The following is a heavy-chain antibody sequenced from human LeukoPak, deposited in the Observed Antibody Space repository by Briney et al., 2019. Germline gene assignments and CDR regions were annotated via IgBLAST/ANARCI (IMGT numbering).Heavy chain of an antibody. CDR3: ASRKLVNDY. CDR1: GGSISSYD. D-gene: IGHD2-8*02. J-gene: IGHJ4*02. CDR2: IYTSGST. Sequence: SETLSLTCTVSGGSISSYDWSWIRQPAGKGLEWIGRIYTSGSTKYNPSLKSRVTMSLDTSKKQFSLKLSSVTAADTAVYYCASRKLVNDYWGQGTLVTVSS. V-gene: IGHV4-4*07.